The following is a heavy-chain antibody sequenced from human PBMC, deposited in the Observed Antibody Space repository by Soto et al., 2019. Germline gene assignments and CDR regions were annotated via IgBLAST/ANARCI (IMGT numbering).Heavy chain of an antibody. D-gene: IGHD3-10*01. V-gene: IGHV1-3*01. J-gene: IGHJ6*02. Sequence: QVQLVQSGAEVKKPGASVKVSCKASGYSFTAYGIHWVRQAPGQRLEWMGWINAALGETKFSQKFQGRVTISRDTSARTAYMDLSGLRSEDTAVYYCAGLDGGYFYNYGMDVWGQGTTVTVSS. CDR2: INAALGET. CDR3: AGLDGGYFYNYGMDV. CDR1: GYSFTAYG.